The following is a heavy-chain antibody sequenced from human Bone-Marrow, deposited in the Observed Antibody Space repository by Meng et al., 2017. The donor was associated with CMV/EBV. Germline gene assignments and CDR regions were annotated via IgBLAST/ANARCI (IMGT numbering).Heavy chain of an antibody. V-gene: IGHV3-30*02. CDR1: GFTFSSYG. Sequence: GESLKISCAASGFTFSSYGMHWVRQAPGKGLEWVAFIRYDGSNKYYADSVKGRFTISRDNSKNTLYLQMNSLRAEDTAVYYCAKDATTTGGDYYYGMDVWGQGTTVTVSS. CDR2: IRYDGSNK. CDR3: AKDATTTGGDYYYGMDV. J-gene: IGHJ6*02. D-gene: IGHD1-1*01.